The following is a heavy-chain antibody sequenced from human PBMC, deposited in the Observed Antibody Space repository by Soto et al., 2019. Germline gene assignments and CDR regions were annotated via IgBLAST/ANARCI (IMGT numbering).Heavy chain of an antibody. CDR2: IIPVLGVA. CDR3: ARSSVAAAGTLGN. V-gene: IGHV1-69*02. J-gene: IGHJ4*02. CDR1: GGTLNSYT. D-gene: IGHD6-13*01. Sequence: QVQLVQSGAEVKKPGSSGKVSCKASGGTLNSYTINWVRQAPGHGPEWLGRIIPVLGVANYAQTFQGRVTITADKSTSTVYMDLTSLRSEDAAVYYCARSSVAAAGTLGNWGPGTLVTVSS.